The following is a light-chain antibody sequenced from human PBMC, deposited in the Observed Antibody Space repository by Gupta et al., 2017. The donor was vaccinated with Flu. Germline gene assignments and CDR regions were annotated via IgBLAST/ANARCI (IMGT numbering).Light chain of an antibody. V-gene: IGKV3-15*01. J-gene: IGKJ2*01. Sequence: ATLSVSPGERVTLYCRASQSVSTSVAWYEQRPGQAPRLLIFGASQRDDGFSARFSGSGSGTEFTLTISSRQSEDFARYHCQQYDKSPPYTFGQGTK. CDR3: QQYDKSPPYT. CDR1: QSVSTS. CDR2: GAS.